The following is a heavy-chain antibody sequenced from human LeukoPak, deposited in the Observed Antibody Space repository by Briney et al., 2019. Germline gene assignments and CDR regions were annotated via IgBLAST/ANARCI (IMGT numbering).Heavy chain of an antibody. V-gene: IGHV1-69*01. CDR3: ARGAAVAGSDAFDI. J-gene: IGHJ3*02. Sequence: SVKVSCEASGGTFSSYAISWVRQAPGQGLEWMGGIIPIFGTANYAQKFQGRVTITADESTSTAYMELSSLRSEDTAVYYCARGAAVAGSDAFDIWGQGTMVTVSS. CDR1: GGTFSSYA. D-gene: IGHD6-19*01. CDR2: IIPIFGTA.